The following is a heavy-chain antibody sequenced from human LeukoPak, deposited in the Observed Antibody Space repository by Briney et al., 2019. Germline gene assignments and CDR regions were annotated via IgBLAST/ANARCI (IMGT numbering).Heavy chain of an antibody. CDR1: GGSFSGYY. Sequence: SETLSLTCAVYGGSFSGYYWSWIRQPPGKGLEWIGEINHSENTNYNPSLKSRVTISVDTSKNQFSLKLSSVTAADTAVYYCARDPATAGGFDYWGQGTLVTVSS. J-gene: IGHJ4*02. D-gene: IGHD3-10*01. CDR3: ARDPATAGGFDY. CDR2: INHSENT. V-gene: IGHV4-34*01.